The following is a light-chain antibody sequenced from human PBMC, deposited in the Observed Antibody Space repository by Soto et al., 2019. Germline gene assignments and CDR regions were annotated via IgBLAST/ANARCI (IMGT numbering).Light chain of an antibody. Sequence: EIVLTQSPGTVSLSPGETASLSCRASQTVSGSYLAWYQQKPGQAPRLLIYGTTSRATGVPDRFSGGGSGTAFTLTISGLEPEDFALYNCQQYGRSPPTFGGGTKVEIK. CDR3: QQYGRSPPT. J-gene: IGKJ4*01. CDR1: QTVSGSY. V-gene: IGKV3-20*01. CDR2: GTT.